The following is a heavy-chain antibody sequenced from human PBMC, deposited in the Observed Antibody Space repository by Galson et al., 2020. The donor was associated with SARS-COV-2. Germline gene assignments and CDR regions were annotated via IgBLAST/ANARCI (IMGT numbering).Heavy chain of an antibody. CDR2: INAGNGNT. J-gene: IGHJ4*02. CDR1: GYTFTSYA. Sequence: ASVKVSCKASGYTFTSYAMHLVRQAPGQRLEWMGWINAGNGNTKYSQKFQGRVTITRDTSASTAYMELSSLRSEDTAVYYCARDLVGATSVFDYWGQGTLVTVSS. CDR3: ARDLVGATSVFDY. D-gene: IGHD1-26*01. V-gene: IGHV1-3*01.